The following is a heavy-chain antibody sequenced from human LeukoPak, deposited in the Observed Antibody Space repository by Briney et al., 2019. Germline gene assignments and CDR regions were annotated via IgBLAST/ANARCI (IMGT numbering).Heavy chain of an antibody. CDR1: GGSFSGYY. J-gene: IGHJ4*02. CDR2: IYTSGST. V-gene: IGHV4-4*09. CDR3: ARHLRYYDSSGYLDY. Sequence: PSETLSLTCAVYGGSFSGYYWSWIRQPPGKGLEWIGYIYTSGSTNYNPSLKSRVTISVDTSKNQFSLKLSSVTAADTAVYYYARHLRYYDSSGYLDYWGQGTLVTVSS. D-gene: IGHD3-22*01.